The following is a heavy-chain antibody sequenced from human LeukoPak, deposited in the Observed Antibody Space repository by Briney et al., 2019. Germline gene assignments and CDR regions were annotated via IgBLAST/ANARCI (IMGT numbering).Heavy chain of an antibody. CDR1: GFTFSSYA. CDR3: ARGQVVPAASFDY. V-gene: IGHV3-64*01. CDR2: ISSNGGST. D-gene: IGHD2-2*01. J-gene: IGHJ4*02. Sequence: PGGSLRLSCAASGFTFSSYAMHWVRQAPGKGLEYVSAISSNGGSTYYANSVKGRFTISRDNSKNTLYLQMGSLRAEDMAVYYCARGQVVPAASFDYWGQGTLVTVSS.